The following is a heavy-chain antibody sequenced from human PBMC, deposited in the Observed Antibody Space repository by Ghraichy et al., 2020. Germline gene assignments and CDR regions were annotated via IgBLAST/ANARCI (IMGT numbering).Heavy chain of an antibody. CDR3: ARDRLPDHSSGWGVDAFDI. CDR1: GDSVSSNSAA. Sequence: SQTLSLTCAISGDSVSSNSAAWNWIRQSPSRGLEWLGRTYYRSKWYNDYAVSVKSRITINPDTSKNQFSLQLNSVTPEDTAVYYCARDRLPDHSSGWGVDAFDIWGQGTMVTVSS. V-gene: IGHV6-1*01. J-gene: IGHJ3*02. D-gene: IGHD3-22*01. CDR2: TYYRSKWYN.